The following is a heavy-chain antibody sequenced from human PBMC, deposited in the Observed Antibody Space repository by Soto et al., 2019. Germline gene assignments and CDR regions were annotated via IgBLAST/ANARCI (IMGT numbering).Heavy chain of an antibody. CDR1: GGSISSSSYY. D-gene: IGHD3-10*01. CDR2: IYYSGST. Sequence: QLQLQESGPGLVKPSETLSLTCTVSGGSISSSSYYWGWIRQPPGKGLEWIGSIYYSGSTYYNPSLKSRVTISVDTSKNQFSLKLSSVTAADTAVYYCARHLTPYYYQTPYYFDYWGQGTLVTVSS. J-gene: IGHJ4*02. V-gene: IGHV4-39*01. CDR3: ARHLTPYYYQTPYYFDY.